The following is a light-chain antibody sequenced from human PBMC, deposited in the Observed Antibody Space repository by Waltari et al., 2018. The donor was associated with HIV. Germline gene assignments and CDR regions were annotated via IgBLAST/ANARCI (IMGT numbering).Light chain of an antibody. J-gene: IGLJ3*02. CDR1: SGSIATQH. V-gene: IGLV6-57*03. Sequence: FLLAQPHSVSESPGKTVTISCTQSSGSIATQHVQSYQQRPGIAPTTVIFENDQRPSGVPARCAGSIDRSSNSASLIISGLQTEDEADYYCQSYDITNSNWVFGGGTKLTVL. CDR3: QSYDITNSNWV. CDR2: END.